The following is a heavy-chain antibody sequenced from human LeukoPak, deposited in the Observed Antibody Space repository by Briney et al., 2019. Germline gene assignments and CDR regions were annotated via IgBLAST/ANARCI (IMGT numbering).Heavy chain of an antibody. CDR1: GGTFSSYA. CDR2: ISAYNGNT. J-gene: IGHJ4*02. D-gene: IGHD6-19*01. Sequence: GASVKVSCTASGGTFSSYAISWVRQAPGQGLEWMGWISAYNGNTNYAQKLQGRVTMTTDTSTSTAYMELRSLRSDDTAVYYCARVRQYSSGWYSRGYFDYWGQGTLVTVSS. V-gene: IGHV1-18*01. CDR3: ARVRQYSSGWYSRGYFDY.